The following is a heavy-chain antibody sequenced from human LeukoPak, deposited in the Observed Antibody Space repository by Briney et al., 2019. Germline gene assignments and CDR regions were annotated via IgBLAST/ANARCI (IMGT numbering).Heavy chain of an antibody. J-gene: IGHJ4*02. CDR2: INPRSGGT. Sequence: ASVKVSCKASGYSFIDYYMHWVRQAPGQGPEWMGWINPRSGGTTYAQKFHGRVTMTRDTSITTAYMELTRLTSDDTAVYYCARGDYGDSLDYWGQGTLVTVSS. CDR3: ARGDYGDSLDY. CDR1: GYSFIDYY. D-gene: IGHD4-17*01. V-gene: IGHV1-2*02.